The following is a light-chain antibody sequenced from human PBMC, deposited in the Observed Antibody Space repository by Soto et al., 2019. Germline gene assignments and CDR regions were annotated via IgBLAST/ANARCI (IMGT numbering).Light chain of an antibody. CDR2: AAS. V-gene: IGKV1-39*01. CDR1: QSISSY. Sequence: DIQMTQSPSSLSASVGDSFTITCRASQSISSYLNWYQQKPGKAPKLLIYAASSLQSGVPSRFSGSGSGTDFTLTISSLQPEDFATYYCQQSYSTPLTFGGGNKVDIK. J-gene: IGKJ4*01. CDR3: QQSYSTPLT.